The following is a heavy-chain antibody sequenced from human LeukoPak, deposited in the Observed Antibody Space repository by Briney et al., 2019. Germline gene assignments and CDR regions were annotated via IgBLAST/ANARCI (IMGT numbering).Heavy chain of an antibody. CDR2: IIPIFGTA. J-gene: IGHJ5*02. V-gene: IGHV1-69*13. CDR1: GGTFSSYA. CDR3: ARVTMTTVFNWFDP. Sequence: ASVKVSRKASGGTFSSYAISWVRQAPGQGLEWMGGIIPIFGTANYAQKFQGRVTITADESTSTAYMELSSLRSEDTAVYYCARVTMTTVFNWFDPWGQGTLVTVSS. D-gene: IGHD4-11*01.